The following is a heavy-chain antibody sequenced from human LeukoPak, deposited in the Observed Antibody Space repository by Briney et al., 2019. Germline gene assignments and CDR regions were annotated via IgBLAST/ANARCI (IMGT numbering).Heavy chain of an antibody. Sequence: SETLSLTCTVPGGSISTYYWSWIRQPPGKGLEWIGYIYYTGSTNYNPSLKSRDTISVDTSKNQFSLKLSSVTAADTAVYYCARGGGYYGSGSYYNGVFDYWGQGTLVTVSS. D-gene: IGHD3-10*01. CDR1: GGSISTYY. J-gene: IGHJ4*02. CDR2: IYYTGST. CDR3: ARGGGYYGSGSYYNGVFDY. V-gene: IGHV4-59*01.